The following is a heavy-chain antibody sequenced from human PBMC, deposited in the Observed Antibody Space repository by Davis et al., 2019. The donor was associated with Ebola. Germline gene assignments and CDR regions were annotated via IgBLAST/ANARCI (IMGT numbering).Heavy chain of an antibody. J-gene: IGHJ4*02. D-gene: IGHD3-10*01. CDR2: ISWNSGSI. V-gene: IGHV3-9*01. Sequence: PGGSLRLSCAASGFTFDDYAMHWVRQAPGKGLEWVSGISWNSGSIGYADSVKGRFTISRDNAKNSLYLQMNSLRAEDTALYYCAKRRDRESYFDYWGQGTLVTVSS. CDR3: AKRRDRESYFDY. CDR1: GFTFDDYA.